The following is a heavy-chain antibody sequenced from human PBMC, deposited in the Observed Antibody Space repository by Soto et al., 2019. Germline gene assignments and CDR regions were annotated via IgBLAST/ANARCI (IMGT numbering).Heavy chain of an antibody. CDR1: GGSVSSGSYY. V-gene: IGHV4-61*01. Sequence: QVQLQESGPGLVKPSETLSLTCTVSGGSVSSGSYYWSWIRQPPGKGLEWIGYIYYSGSTNYNPSLKSRVTISVDTSKNQFSLKLSSVTAADTAVYYCARYNWKQGGWFDPWGQGTLVTVSS. D-gene: IGHD1-20*01. CDR3: ARYNWKQGGWFDP. J-gene: IGHJ5*02. CDR2: IYYSGST.